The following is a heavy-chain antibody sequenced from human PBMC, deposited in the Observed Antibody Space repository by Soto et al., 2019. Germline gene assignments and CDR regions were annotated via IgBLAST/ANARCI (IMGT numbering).Heavy chain of an antibody. V-gene: IGHV4-34*01. CDR2: INHSGST. D-gene: IGHD6-19*01. CDR3: ARDSPSGRRGWYTVEGFDY. Sequence: PSETLSLTCAVYGGSFSGYYWSWIRQPPGKGLEWIGEINHSGSTNYNPSLKSRVTISVDTSKNQFSLNLSSVTAADTAVYYCARDSPSGRRGWYTVEGFDYWGQGTLVTVSS. CDR1: GGSFSGYY. J-gene: IGHJ4*02.